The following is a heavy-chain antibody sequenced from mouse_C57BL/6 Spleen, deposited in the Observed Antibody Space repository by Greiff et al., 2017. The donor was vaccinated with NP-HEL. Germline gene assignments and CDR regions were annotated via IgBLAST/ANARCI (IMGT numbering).Heavy chain of an antibody. J-gene: IGHJ4*01. V-gene: IGHV1-74*01. CDR2: IHPSDSDT. CDR1: GYTFTSYW. Sequence: QVHVKQPGAELVKPGASVKVSCKASGYTFTSYWMHWVKQRPGQGLEWIGRIHPSDSDTNYNQKFKGKATLTVDKSSSTAYMQLSSLTSEDSAVYYCAIGTTVVAGTLSNYAMDYWGQGTSVTVSS. D-gene: IGHD1-1*01. CDR3: AIGTTVVAGTLSNYAMDY.